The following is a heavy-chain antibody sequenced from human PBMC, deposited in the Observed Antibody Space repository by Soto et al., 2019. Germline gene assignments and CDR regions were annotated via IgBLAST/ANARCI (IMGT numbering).Heavy chain of an antibody. CDR3: ARGNLPNRKYCSGGSCYSAAFDI. D-gene: IGHD2-15*01. Sequence: PSETLSLTCAVYGGSFSGYYWSWIRQKPGKGLEWIGEINHSGSTNYNPSLKSRVTISVDTSKNQFSLKLSSVTAADTAVYYCARGNLPNRKYCSGGSCYSAAFDIWGQGTMVTVSS. CDR2: INHSGST. J-gene: IGHJ3*02. CDR1: GGSFSGYY. V-gene: IGHV4-34*01.